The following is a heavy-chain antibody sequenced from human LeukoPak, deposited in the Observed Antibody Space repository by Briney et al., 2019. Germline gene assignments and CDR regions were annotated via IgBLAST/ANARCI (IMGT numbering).Heavy chain of an antibody. CDR2: ISGSGGST. CDR1: GFTLCSYA. J-gene: IGHJ3*02. D-gene: IGHD5-18*01. Sequence: GGSLRLSCAAPGFTLCSYAMSWVRQAPGKGLGWVSAISGSGGSTYYADSVKGRFTISRDNSKNTLYLQMNSLRAEDTAVYYCAKDPEVDTAMADAFDIWGQGTMVTVSS. CDR3: AKDPEVDTAMADAFDI. V-gene: IGHV3-23*01.